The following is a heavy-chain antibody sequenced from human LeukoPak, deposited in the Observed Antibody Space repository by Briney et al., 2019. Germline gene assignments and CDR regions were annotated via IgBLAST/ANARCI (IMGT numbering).Heavy chain of an antibody. Sequence: PGRSLRLSCVASGFTFSSYGMHWVRQAPGRGLEWVAVIWYDGSNKYYADCVNGRFTISRDNSMNTLYLQMNSLRAEDTAVYYCARATYGDYYFDYWGQGTLVTVSS. D-gene: IGHD4-17*01. CDR3: ARATYGDYYFDY. CDR2: IWYDGSNK. CDR1: GFTFSSYG. J-gene: IGHJ4*02. V-gene: IGHV3-33*01.